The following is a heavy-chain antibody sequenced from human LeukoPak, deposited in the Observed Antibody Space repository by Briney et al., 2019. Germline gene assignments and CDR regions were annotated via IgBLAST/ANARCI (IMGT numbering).Heavy chain of an antibody. V-gene: IGHV1-3*01. J-gene: IGHJ6*02. CDR2: INAGNGNT. D-gene: IGHD3-22*01. Sequence: GASVKVSCKASGYTFTSYAMHWVRQAPGQRLEWMGWINAGNGNTKYSQKFQGRVTITRDTSASTAYMEPSSLRSEDTAVYYCARDFYYYDSSGYRPYYYYYGMDVWGQGTTVTVSS. CDR3: ARDFYYYDSSGYRPYYYYYGMDV. CDR1: GYTFTSYA.